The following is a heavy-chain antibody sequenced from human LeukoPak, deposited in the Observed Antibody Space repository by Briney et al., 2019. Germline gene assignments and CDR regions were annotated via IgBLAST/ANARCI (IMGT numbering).Heavy chain of an antibody. CDR1: GGSISSSSYY. J-gene: IGHJ4*02. CDR3: ARARVMFGVAFDY. CDR2: IYYSGST. Sequence: SETLSLTCTVSGGSISSSSYYWGWIRQPPGKGLEWIGYIYYSGSTNYNPSLKSRVTISVDTSKNQFSLKLSSVTAADTAVYYCARARVMFGVAFDYWGQGTLVTVSS. V-gene: IGHV4-61*05. D-gene: IGHD3-3*01.